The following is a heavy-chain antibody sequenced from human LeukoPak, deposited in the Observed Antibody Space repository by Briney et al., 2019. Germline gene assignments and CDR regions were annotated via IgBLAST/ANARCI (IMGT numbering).Heavy chain of an antibody. Sequence: SETLSLTCAVYGGSSSGYYWSWIRQPPGKGLEWIGEINHSGSTNYNPSLKSRVTISVDTSRNQFSLKLSSVTAADTAVYYCARDPLGSSGYYLDYWGQGTLVTVSS. D-gene: IGHD3-22*01. CDR1: GGSSSGYY. CDR3: ARDPLGSSGYYLDY. J-gene: IGHJ4*02. CDR2: INHSGST. V-gene: IGHV4-34*01.